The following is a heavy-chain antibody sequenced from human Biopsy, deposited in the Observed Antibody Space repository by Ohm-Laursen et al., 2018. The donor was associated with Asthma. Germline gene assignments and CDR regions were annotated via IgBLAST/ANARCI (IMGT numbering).Heavy chain of an antibody. CDR3: AKDEGKVKNWFDP. D-gene: IGHD2/OR15-2a*01. Sequence: SLRLSCAASGFTFSNFGMHWLRQAPGKGLEWLAVISDDGGRKHYGASVKGRFTISRDNSKSTVFLDMTSLKDEDTGLYFCAKDEGKVKNWFDPWGPGTRVNVST. CDR1: GFTFSNFG. CDR2: ISDDGGRK. J-gene: IGHJ5*02. V-gene: IGHV3-30*18.